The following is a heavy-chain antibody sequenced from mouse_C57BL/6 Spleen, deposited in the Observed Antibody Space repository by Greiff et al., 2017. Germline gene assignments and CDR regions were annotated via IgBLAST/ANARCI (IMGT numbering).Heavy chain of an antibody. D-gene: IGHD2-4*01. J-gene: IGHJ4*01. CDR3: ARGYDYDPYYAMDY. CDR1: GFSLSSYA. Sequence: VQLKESGPGLVAPSQSLSITCTVSGFSLSSYAISWVRQPPGKGLEWLGVIWTGGGTNYNSALKSRLSISKDNSKSQVFLKMNSLQTDDTARYYCARGYDYDPYYAMDYWGQGTSVTVSS. V-gene: IGHV2-9-1*01. CDR2: IWTGGGT.